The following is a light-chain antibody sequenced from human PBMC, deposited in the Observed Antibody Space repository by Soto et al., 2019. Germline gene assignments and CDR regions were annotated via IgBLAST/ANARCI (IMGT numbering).Light chain of an antibody. CDR3: QQTYTTPPT. Sequence: DIQMTQSPSSLSASVGDTVTLTCRASQTIDVYLNWYQQKPGKAPKLLIFAASGLQSGVPSRFSGSGSGTEFTLTISSLQPEDFGTYYCQQTYTTPPTFGQGTRLEIK. J-gene: IGKJ5*01. V-gene: IGKV1-39*01. CDR2: AAS. CDR1: QTIDVY.